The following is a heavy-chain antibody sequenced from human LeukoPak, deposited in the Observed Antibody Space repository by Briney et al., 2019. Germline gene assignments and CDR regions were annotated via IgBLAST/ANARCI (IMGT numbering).Heavy chain of an antibody. D-gene: IGHD3-10*01. Sequence: GGSLRLSCAASGFSFSSHSMNWVRQAPGQGLEWVSSVSSSSSFMYYADSVKGRFTISRDNAKKSLYLQMNSLRAEDTAVYYCARDRVSGFGPDYWGQGTLVTVSS. CDR3: ARDRVSGFGPDY. CDR2: VSSSSSFM. J-gene: IGHJ4*02. CDR1: GFSFSSHS. V-gene: IGHV3-21*01.